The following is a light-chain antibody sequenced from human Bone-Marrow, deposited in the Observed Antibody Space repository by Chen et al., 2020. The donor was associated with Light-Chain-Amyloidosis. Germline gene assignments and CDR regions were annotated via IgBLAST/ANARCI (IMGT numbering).Light chain of an antibody. J-gene: IGLJ3*02. CDR2: DDS. CDR1: NIRSTR. V-gene: IGLV3-21*02. Sequence: SYLLRQPSSVSVSPGQTATTACGGNNIRSTRLHWYQQTPGQAPLLVVYDDSDRPSGIPERLAGANSGNTATLTISRVEAGDEADYYCQVWDRSSDRPVFGGGTKLTVL. CDR3: QVWDRSSDRPV.